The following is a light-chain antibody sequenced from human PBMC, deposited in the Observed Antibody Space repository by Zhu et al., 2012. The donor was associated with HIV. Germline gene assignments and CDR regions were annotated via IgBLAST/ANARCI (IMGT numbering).Light chain of an antibody. J-gene: IGKJ4*01. Sequence: EIVMTQSPATLSVSPGERATLSCRASQSVSSNLAWYQQKPGQALRLLIYGASTRATGIPARFSGSGSGTDFTLTISSLEPEDFALYYCQQRSSWPLTFGGGTQGGDQT. CDR1: QSVSSN. CDR3: QQRSSWPLT. V-gene: IGKV3-15*01. CDR2: GAS.